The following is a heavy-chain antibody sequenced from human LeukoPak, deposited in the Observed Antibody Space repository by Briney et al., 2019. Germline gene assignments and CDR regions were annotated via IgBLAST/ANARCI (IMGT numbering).Heavy chain of an antibody. J-gene: IGHJ3*02. CDR1: GFTVSSYY. V-gene: IGHV3-53*01. Sequence: SGGSLRLPCAASGFTVSSYYMSWVRQAPGKGLEWVSVIYSGGSTYYADSVKGRFTISRDNSKNTLYLQMNSLRAEDTAVYYCARGGSSGHDAFDIWGQGTMVTVSS. CDR3: ARGGSSGHDAFDI. CDR2: IYSGGST. D-gene: IGHD6-19*01.